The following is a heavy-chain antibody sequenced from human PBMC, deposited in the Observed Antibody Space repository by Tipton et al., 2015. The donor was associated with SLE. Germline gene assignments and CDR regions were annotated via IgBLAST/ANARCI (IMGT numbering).Heavy chain of an antibody. CDR1: GFTFSSYA. J-gene: IGHJ6*02. CDR2: MYSGGST. V-gene: IGHV3-53*05. Sequence: SLRPSCAASGFTFSSYAMSWVRQAPGKGLEWVSVMYSGGSTYYADSVKGRFTISRDNSKNTRYLQMNSLRAEDTAVYYCARESGYCSGGSCTYGMDVWGQGTTVTVSS. D-gene: IGHD2-15*01. CDR3: ARESGYCSGGSCTYGMDV.